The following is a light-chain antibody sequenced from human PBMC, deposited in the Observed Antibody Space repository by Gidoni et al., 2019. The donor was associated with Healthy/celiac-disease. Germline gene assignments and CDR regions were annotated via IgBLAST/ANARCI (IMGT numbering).Light chain of an antibody. CDR1: QDISNY. Sequence: DIQMTQSPSSLPASVGDRVTITFQASQDISNYLNWYQQKPGKAPKLLIYDASNLETGVPSRFSGSGSGTDFTFTISSLQPEDIATYYCQQYDNLSSFXPXPKVDIK. V-gene: IGKV1-33*01. J-gene: IGKJ3*01. CDR3: QQYDNLSS. CDR2: DAS.